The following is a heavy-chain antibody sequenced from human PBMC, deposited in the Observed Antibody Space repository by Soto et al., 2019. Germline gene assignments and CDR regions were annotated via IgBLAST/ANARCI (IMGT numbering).Heavy chain of an antibody. CDR3: ARDLSLFIGWLHFDY. CDR1: GGSISSYY. D-gene: IGHD6-19*01. Sequence: ASETLSLTCTVSGGSISSYYWSWIRQPPGKGLEWIGYIYYSGSTNYNPSLKSRVTISVDTSKNQFSLKLSSVTAADTAVYYCARDLSLFIGWLHFDYWGQGTLVTVS. V-gene: IGHV4-59*01. CDR2: IYYSGST. J-gene: IGHJ4*02.